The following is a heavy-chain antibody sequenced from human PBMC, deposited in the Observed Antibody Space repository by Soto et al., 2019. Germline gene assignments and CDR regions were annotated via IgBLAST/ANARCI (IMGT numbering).Heavy chain of an antibody. CDR3: ASLPRYGSGTYPEF. V-gene: IGHV4-39*01. D-gene: IGHD3-10*01. J-gene: IGHJ4*02. CDR2: IYHKGNT. CDR1: GGSISGSGGL. Sequence: QLHLQESGPGLVTPSETLSLTCTVSGGSISGSGGLWGWIRQPPGKGLESIGTIYHKGNTYYDRSLWSVVTMSVDTSKNEISLNMNSLTAADTAVYYCASLPRYGSGTYPEFWGQGTLVTVSS.